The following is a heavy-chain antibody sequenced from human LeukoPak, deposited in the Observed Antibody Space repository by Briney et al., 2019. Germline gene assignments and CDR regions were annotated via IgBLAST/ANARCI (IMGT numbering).Heavy chain of an antibody. D-gene: IGHD6-19*01. V-gene: IGHV3-20*04. CDR2: ISWNGGST. J-gene: IGHJ4*02. CDR3: ARGGWPEAGDY. Sequence: PGGSLRLSCAASAFTFGDYGMSWVRQAPGKGLEWVSSISWNGGSTSYVDSVKGRFTISRDNAKNSLYLQMNSLRAEDTALYYCARGGWPEAGDYWGQGTLVTVSS. CDR1: AFTFGDYG.